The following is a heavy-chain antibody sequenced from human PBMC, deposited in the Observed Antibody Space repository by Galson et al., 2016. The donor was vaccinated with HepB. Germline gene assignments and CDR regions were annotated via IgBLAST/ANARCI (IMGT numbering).Heavy chain of an antibody. CDR3: VTSGIIQGRYFLY. J-gene: IGHJ4*02. D-gene: IGHD3-10*01. CDR2: SNPEDGEP. CDR1: GYTLTEIS. V-gene: IGHV1-24*01. Sequence: SVKVSCKVSGYTLTEISMLWVRQAPGKGLEWAGGSNPEDGEPIYAQKFQGRVSVTEDTSTDTAYMDLGSLRSEDTAVYYCVTSGIIQGRYFLYWGQGTLVTVSS.